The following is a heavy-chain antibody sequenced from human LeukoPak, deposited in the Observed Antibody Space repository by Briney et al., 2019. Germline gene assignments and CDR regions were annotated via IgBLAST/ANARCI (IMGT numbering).Heavy chain of an antibody. CDR1: WFSLSNPRMG. D-gene: IGHD3-9*01. CDR3: ARIPLRYFVWFSPVYYMDV. CDR2: HFSNGEK. V-gene: IGHV2-26*01. J-gene: IGHJ6*03. Sequence: SAPTLVNPTGTLTLTCTVSWFSLSNPRMGVSWIRQPPGNALETLTHHFSNGEKSYNTYLKRRLTISKDTSRSQVVLTVNKMDPVDTATYYCARIPLRYFVWFSPVYYMDVWGKRSTVTVSS.